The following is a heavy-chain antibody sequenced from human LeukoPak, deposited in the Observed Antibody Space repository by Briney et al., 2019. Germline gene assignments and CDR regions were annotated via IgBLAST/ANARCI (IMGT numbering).Heavy chain of an antibody. J-gene: IGHJ5*02. CDR3: ARFYYYDSSGYPWFDP. Sequence: GGSLRLSCAASGFVFSGYSINWVRQAPGKGLEWVSAISGSGGSTYYADSVKGRFTISRDNSKNTLYLQMNSLRAEDTAVYYCARFYYYDSSGYPWFDPWGQGTLVTVSS. CDR1: GFVFSGYS. CDR2: ISGSGGST. V-gene: IGHV3-23*01. D-gene: IGHD3-22*01.